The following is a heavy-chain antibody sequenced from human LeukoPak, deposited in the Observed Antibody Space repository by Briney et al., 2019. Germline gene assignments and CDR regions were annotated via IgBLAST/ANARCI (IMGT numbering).Heavy chain of an antibody. D-gene: IGHD4-17*01. V-gene: IGHV4-59*01. CDR3: ARTNYGDYLTGYYYYGMDV. CDR2: IYYSGST. CDR1: GGSISSYY. Sequence: SETLSLTCTVSGGSISSYYWSWIRQPPGKGLEWIGYIYYSGSTNYNPSLKSRVTISVDTSKNQFSLKLSSVTAADTAVYYCARTNYGDYLTGYYYYGMDVWGQGTTVTVSS. J-gene: IGHJ6*02.